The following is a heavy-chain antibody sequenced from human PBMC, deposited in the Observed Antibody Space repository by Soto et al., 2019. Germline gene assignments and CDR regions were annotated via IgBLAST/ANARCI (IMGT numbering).Heavy chain of an antibody. CDR2: IIPIFGTA. V-gene: IGHV1-69*12. Sequence: QVQLVQSGAEVKKPGSSVKVSCKASGGTFSSYAISWVRQAPGQGLEWMGGIIPIFGTANYAQKFQGRVTITADESTSTAYMELSSLRSEDTVVYYCAYYYGSGSYPKYYYGMDVWGQGTTVTVSS. J-gene: IGHJ6*02. CDR3: AYYYGSGSYPKYYYGMDV. CDR1: GGTFSSYA. D-gene: IGHD3-10*01.